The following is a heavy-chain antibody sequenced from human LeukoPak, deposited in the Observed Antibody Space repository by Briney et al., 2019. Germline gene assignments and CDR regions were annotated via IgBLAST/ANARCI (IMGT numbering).Heavy chain of an antibody. D-gene: IGHD6-13*01. CDR3: AKDYEQLVYYYYYYMDV. J-gene: IGHJ6*03. CDR2: ISGSGGST. Sequence: GGSLRLSCAASGFTFSSYAMSWVRQAPGKGLEWVSAISGSGGSTYYADSVKGRFTISRDNSKNTLYLQMNSLRAEDTAVYYCAKDYEQLVYYYYYYMDVWGKGTTVTVSS. V-gene: IGHV3-23*01. CDR1: GFTFSSYA.